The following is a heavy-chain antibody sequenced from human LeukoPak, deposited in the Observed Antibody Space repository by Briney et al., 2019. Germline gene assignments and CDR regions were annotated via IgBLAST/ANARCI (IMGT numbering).Heavy chain of an antibody. CDR3: ARRGSGWYGGYNWFDP. CDR2: IYPADSDT. J-gene: IGHJ5*02. D-gene: IGHD6-19*01. V-gene: IGHV5-51*01. CDR1: GYSFTSYW. Sequence: GESLKISCKGSGYSFTSYWIGWVRQMPGKGLEWMGIIYPADSDTRYSPSFQGQVTISADKSISTAYLQWSSLKASDTAMYYCARRGSGWYGGYNWFDPWGQGTLVTVSS.